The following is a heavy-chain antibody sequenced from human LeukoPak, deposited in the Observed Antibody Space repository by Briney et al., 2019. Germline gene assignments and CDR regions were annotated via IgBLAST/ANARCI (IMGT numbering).Heavy chain of an antibody. D-gene: IGHD3-16*01. CDR3: ARVIGSYGDSAY. CDR2: ISSTSSAI. CDR1: GFTFSSYS. J-gene: IGHJ4*02. V-gene: IGHV3-48*04. Sequence: PGGSLRLSCAASGFTFSSYSINWVRQAPGKGLEWVSYISSTSSAIYYADSVKGRFTISRDNAKNSLYLQMNSLGAEDTAVYYCARVIGSYGDSAYWGQGTLVTVSS.